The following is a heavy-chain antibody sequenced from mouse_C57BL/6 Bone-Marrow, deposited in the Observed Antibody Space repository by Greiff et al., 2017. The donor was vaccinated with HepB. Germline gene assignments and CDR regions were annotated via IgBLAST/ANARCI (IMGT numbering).Heavy chain of an antibody. D-gene: IGHD4-1*01. CDR1: GYTFTSYW. Sequence: QVQLQQPGAELVKPGASVKMSCKASGYTFTSYWITWVKQRPGQGLEWIGDIYPGSGSTNYNEKFKSKATLTVDTSSSTAYMQLSSLTSEDSAVYYCAIKTWELAWFAYWGQGTLVTVSA. CDR2: IYPGSGST. J-gene: IGHJ3*01. CDR3: AIKTWELAWFAY. V-gene: IGHV1-55*01.